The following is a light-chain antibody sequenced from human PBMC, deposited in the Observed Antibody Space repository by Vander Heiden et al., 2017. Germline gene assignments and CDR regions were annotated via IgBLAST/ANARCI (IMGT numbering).Light chain of an antibody. V-gene: IGLV2-14*03. J-gene: IGLJ2*01. CDR2: DVS. Sequence: QSALTQPAPVPGSPGQSITISCTGTISDVGDYDFVSWYQQHPGKAPKLMIYDVSNRPSGVSNRFSGSKSGNTASLTISGLQAEDEADYYCSSYTSSSTVVFGGGTKLTVL. CDR3: SSYTSSSTVV. CDR1: ISDVGDYDF.